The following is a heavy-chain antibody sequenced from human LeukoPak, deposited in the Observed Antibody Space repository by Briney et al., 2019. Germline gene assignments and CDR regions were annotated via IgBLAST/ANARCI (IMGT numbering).Heavy chain of an antibody. D-gene: IGHD6-13*01. Sequence: PGGSLRLSCSASGFTFSSYAVHWVRQAPGKGLEYVSAISSSGGSTYDADSVKGRFTISRDNSKNTLYLQMNSLRAEDTAVYYCAKDNSPYSNSWLQFFQHWGQGTLGPVSS. CDR1: GFTFSSYA. CDR2: ISSSGGST. J-gene: IGHJ1*01. V-gene: IGHV3-64*04. CDR3: AKDNSPYSNSWLQFFQH.